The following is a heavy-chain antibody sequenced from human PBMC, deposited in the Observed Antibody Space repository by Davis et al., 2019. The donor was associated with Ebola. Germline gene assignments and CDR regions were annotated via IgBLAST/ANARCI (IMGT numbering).Heavy chain of an antibody. CDR2: ISSSGSVI. CDR1: GFTFSGYS. CDR3: ARDLSSSSRNYYCDF. D-gene: IGHD6-6*01. Sequence: GESLKISCKTSGFTFSGYSMNWVRLAPGKGLEWIAYISSSGSVIYYAESVKGRFTISRDNDKSSVDLQMNSLRGEDTAVYYCARDLSSSSRNYYCDFWGQGTLVTVSS. J-gene: IGHJ4*02. V-gene: IGHV3-48*01.